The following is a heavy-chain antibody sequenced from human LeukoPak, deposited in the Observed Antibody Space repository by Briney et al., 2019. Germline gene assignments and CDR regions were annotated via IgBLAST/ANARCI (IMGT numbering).Heavy chain of an antibody. CDR3: ARAGGYCSGGSCHYYYYYYMDV. CDR1: GGSISSYY. D-gene: IGHD2-15*01. V-gene: IGHV4-59*12. J-gene: IGHJ6*03. CDR2: IYYSGST. Sequence: SETLSLTCTVSGGSISSYYWSWIRQPPGKGLEWIGSIYYSGSTYYNPSLKSRVTISVDTSKNQFSLKLSSVTAADTAVYYCARAGGYCSGGSCHYYYYYYMDVWGKGTTVTVSS.